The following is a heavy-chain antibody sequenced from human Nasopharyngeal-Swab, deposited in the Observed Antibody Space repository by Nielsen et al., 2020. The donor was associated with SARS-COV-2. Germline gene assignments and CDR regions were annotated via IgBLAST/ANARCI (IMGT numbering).Heavy chain of an antibody. J-gene: IGHJ6*02. V-gene: IGHV3-11*04. D-gene: IGHD3-10*01. Sequence: GESLKISCAASGFTFSDYYMSWIRQAPGKGLEWVSYISSSCSTIYYADSVKGRFTISRDNAKNSLYLQMNSLRAEDTAVYYCARGLLWFGELLGYYYYYGMDVWGQGTTVTVSS. CDR1: GFTFSDYY. CDR3: ARGLLWFGELLGYYYYYGMDV. CDR2: ISSSCSTI.